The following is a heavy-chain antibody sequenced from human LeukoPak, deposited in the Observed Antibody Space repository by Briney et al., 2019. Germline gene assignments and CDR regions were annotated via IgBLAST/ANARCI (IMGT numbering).Heavy chain of an antibody. J-gene: IGHJ4*02. Sequence: SETLSLTCTVSGGSISSYYWSWIRQPPGKGLEWIGYIYYSGSTNYNPSLKSRVTIPVDTSKNQFSLKLSSVTAADTAVYYCARGVPLRRLSVNFDYWGQGTLVTVSS. CDR1: GGSISSYY. CDR3: ARGVPLRRLSVNFDY. CDR2: IYYSGST. V-gene: IGHV4-59*01. D-gene: IGHD3-16*02.